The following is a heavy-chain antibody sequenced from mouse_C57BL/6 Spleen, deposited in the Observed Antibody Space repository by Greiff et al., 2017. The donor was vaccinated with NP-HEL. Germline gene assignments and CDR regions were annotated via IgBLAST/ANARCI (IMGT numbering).Heavy chain of an antibody. J-gene: IGHJ1*03. Sequence: VQLQQSGPELVKPGASVKISCKASGYAFSSSWMNWVKQRPGKGLEWIGRIYPGDGDTNYNGKFKGKATLTADKSSSTAYMQLSSLTSEDSAVYFCARNWERDWYFDVWGTGTTVTVSS. V-gene: IGHV1-82*01. D-gene: IGHD4-1*01. CDR1: GYAFSSSW. CDR2: IYPGDGDT. CDR3: ARNWERDWYFDV.